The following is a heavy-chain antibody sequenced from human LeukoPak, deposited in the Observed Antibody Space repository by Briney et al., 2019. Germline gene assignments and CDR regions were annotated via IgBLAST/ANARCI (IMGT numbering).Heavy chain of an antibody. Sequence: SETLSLTCTVSGGSISSYYWSWIRQPPGKGLEWIGYIYYSGSTNYNPSLKSRATISVDTSKNQFSLKLSSVTAADTAVYYCGVCSSSCPDPAFDYWGQGTLVTVSS. D-gene: IGHD6-13*01. CDR3: GVCSSSCPDPAFDY. CDR2: IYYSGST. V-gene: IGHV4-59*12. CDR1: GGSISSYY. J-gene: IGHJ4*02.